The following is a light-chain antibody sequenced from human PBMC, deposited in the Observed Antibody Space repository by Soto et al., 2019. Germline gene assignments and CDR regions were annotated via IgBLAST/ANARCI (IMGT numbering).Light chain of an antibody. Sequence: EIVMTHSPTILSVSPGERATLSCRASQSVSSSYLVWYQQKPGQAPRPLIYSTSSRATGIPDRFSGSGSGTDFTLTISRLEPEDFAVYYCQQYGDSPWTFGQGTKVDI. J-gene: IGKJ1*01. V-gene: IGKV3-20*01. CDR3: QQYGDSPWT. CDR2: STS. CDR1: QSVSSSY.